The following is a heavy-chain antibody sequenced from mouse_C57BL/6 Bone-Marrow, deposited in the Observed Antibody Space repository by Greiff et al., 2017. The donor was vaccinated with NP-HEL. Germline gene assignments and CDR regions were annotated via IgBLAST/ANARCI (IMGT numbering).Heavy chain of an antibody. CDR1: GFTFSSYA. CDR3: ARGDNYVGFDY. J-gene: IGHJ2*01. V-gene: IGHV5-4*03. CDR2: ISDGGSYT. D-gene: IGHD1-3*01. Sequence: EVKLMESGGGLVKPGGSLKLSCAASGFTFSSYAMSWVRQTPEKRLEWVATISDGGSYTYYPDNVKGRFTISRDNAKNNLYLQMSHLKSEDTAMYYCARGDNYVGFDYWGQGTTLTVSS.